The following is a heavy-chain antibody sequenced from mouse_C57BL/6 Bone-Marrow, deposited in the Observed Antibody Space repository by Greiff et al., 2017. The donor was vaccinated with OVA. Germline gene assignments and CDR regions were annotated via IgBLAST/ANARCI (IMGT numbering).Heavy chain of an antibody. D-gene: IGHD2-2*01. CDR1: GISITTGNYR. CDR3: AREDIYYGYDDGDWYFDV. V-gene: IGHV3-5*01. Sequence: EVQLVESGPGLVKPSQTVFLTCTVTGISITTGNYRWSWIRQFPGNKLEWIGYIYYSGTITYNPSLTSRTTITRDTPKNQFFLEMNSLTAEDTATYYCAREDIYYGYDDGDWYFDVWGTGTTVTVSS. CDR2: IYYSGTI. J-gene: IGHJ1*03.